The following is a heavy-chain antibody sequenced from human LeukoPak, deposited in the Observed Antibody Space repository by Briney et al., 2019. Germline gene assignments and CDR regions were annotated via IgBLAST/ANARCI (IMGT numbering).Heavy chain of an antibody. D-gene: IGHD6-19*01. J-gene: IGHJ5*02. V-gene: IGHV3-23*01. CDR1: GFTFSSYA. CDR2: ISGSGGST. Sequence: GGSLRLSCAAPGFTFSSYAMSWVRQAPGKGLEWVSAISGSGGSTYYADSVKGRFTISRDNSKNTLYLQMNSLRAEDTAVYYCAAQQWLENWFDPWGQGTLVTVSS. CDR3: AAQQWLENWFDP.